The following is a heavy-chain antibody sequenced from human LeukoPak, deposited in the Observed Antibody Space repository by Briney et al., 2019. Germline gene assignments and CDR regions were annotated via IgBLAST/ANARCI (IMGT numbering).Heavy chain of an antibody. CDR2: ISGSGGST. CDR3: AKDEYSSGWYWH. CDR1: GFTFSSYA. Sequence: PGGSLRLSCAVSGFTFSSYALSWVRRAPGKGLEWVSAISGSGGSTYYADSVKGRFTISRDNSKNTLYLQMNSLRAEDTAVYYCAKDEYSSGWYWHWGQGTLVTVSS. J-gene: IGHJ4*02. D-gene: IGHD6-19*01. V-gene: IGHV3-23*01.